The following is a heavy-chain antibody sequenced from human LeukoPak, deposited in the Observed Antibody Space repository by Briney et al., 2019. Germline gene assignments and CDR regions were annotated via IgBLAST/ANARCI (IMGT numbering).Heavy chain of an antibody. CDR3: ARQLEIYSGWFDY. V-gene: IGHV3-21*01. Sequence: GGSQRLSCAASGFTFSSYSMNWVRQAPGKGLEWVSSISSSSSYIYYADSVKGRFTISRDNAKNSLYLQMNSLRAEDTAVYYCARQLEIYSGWFDYWGQGTLVTVSS. D-gene: IGHD6-19*01. CDR1: GFTFSSYS. J-gene: IGHJ4*02. CDR2: ISSSSSYI.